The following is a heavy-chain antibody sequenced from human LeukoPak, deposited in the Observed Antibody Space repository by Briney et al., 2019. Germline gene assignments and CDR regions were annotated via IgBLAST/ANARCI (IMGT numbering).Heavy chain of an antibody. CDR3: ARERYSSGWYIIDP. D-gene: IGHD6-19*01. CDR1: GFTFSSYW. V-gene: IGHV3-7*03. J-gene: IGHJ5*02. CDR2: IKQDGSEK. Sequence: GGSLRLSCAASGFTFSSYWMSWVRQAPGKGLEWVANIKQDGSEKYYVDSVKGRFTISRDNAKNLLYLQMNSLRAEDTAVYYCARERYSSGWYIIDPWGHGTLVTVSS.